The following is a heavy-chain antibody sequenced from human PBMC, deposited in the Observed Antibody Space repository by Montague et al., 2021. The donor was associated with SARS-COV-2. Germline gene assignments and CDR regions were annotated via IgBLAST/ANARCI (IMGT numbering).Heavy chain of an antibody. CDR3: AKVLWVDDSDSSGSPDAFDI. V-gene: IGHV3-9*01. Sequence: SLRLSCAASGFSFDDYAMHWVRQAPGQGLAWVSGIRWKSGSIDYADSVKGRFTISRDNAKNSLYLQMNSLRAEDTAFYFCAKVLWVDDSDSSGSPDAFDIWGQGTMVTVSS. CDR1: GFSFDDYA. CDR2: IRWKSGSI. J-gene: IGHJ3*02. D-gene: IGHD3-22*01.